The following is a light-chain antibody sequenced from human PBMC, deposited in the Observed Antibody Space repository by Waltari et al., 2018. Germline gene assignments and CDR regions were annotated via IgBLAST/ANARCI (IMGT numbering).Light chain of an antibody. J-gene: IGLJ3*02. CDR2: NND. V-gene: IGLV1-44*01. CDR1: SSNIGRYS. Sequence: QSVLTQAPSASVTPGQRVTISCSGSSSNIGRYSANWYHQLPGAAPRLLIYNNDQRPSGVPDRFSGYGSGDSAYLASSGLQSEDEADYYCAGWDERLEGWVFGGGTRLTVL. CDR3: AGWDERLEGWV.